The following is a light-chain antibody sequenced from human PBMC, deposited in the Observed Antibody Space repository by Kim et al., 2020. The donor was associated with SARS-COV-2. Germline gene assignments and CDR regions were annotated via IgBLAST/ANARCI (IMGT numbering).Light chain of an antibody. CDR3: AAWHDTLSAVV. V-gene: IGLV1-47*01. Sequence: QPVLTQPPSASATPGQRVSISCSRSSSYIGNDYIYWYQKLPGTAPKLLIYRNNQRPSGVPDRFSGSKSGTSASLAISGLRSEDEADYYCAAWHDTLSAVVFGGGTQLTVL. CDR2: RNN. J-gene: IGLJ2*01. CDR1: SSYIGNDY.